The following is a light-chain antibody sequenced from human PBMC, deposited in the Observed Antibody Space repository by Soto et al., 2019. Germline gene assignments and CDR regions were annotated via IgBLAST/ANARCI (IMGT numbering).Light chain of an antibody. CDR1: QGISSY. J-gene: IGKJ2*01. Sequence: IQLTQSPSSLSASVGDRVTITCRASQGISSYLAWYQQKPAKAPMLLIYGASTLQSGVSSRFSGSQSGTDFTLTISKLQPEDFATYYCQQLNSYSYTFGQGTKLEI. CDR3: QQLNSYSYT. V-gene: IGKV1-9*01. CDR2: GAS.